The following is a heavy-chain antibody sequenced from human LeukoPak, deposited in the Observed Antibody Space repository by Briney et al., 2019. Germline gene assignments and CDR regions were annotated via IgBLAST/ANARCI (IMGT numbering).Heavy chain of an antibody. V-gene: IGHV1-2*02. J-gene: IGHJ4*02. CDR1: GYTFTGYY. CDR3: ARARSLGLYYYGSGSYYNPSDY. D-gene: IGHD3-10*01. CDR2: INPNSGGT. Sequence: GASVKVSCKASGYTFTGYYMHWVRQAPGQGLEWMGWINPNSGGTNYAQKFQGRVTMTRDTSISTAYMELSRLRSDDTAVYYCARARSLGLYYYGSGSYYNPSDYWGQGTLVTVSS.